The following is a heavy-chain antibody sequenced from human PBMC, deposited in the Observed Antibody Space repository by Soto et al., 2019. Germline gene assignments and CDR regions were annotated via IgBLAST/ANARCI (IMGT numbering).Heavy chain of an antibody. CDR3: ARGLWGTVTWDS. CDR1: GYTFISYD. CDR2: MNPNSGNT. D-gene: IGHD1-7*01. J-gene: IGHJ4*02. V-gene: IGHV1-8*01. Sequence: QVQLVQSGAEVKKPGASVKVSCKASGYTFISYDINWVRQATGQGLEWMGWMNPNSGNTGYAQKFQGRVTMTRDTSISTVYMELSSLRSEDTAVYYCARGLWGTVTWDSWGQGTLVTVSS.